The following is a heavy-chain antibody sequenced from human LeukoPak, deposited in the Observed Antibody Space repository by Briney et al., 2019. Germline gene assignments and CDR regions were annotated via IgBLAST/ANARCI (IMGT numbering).Heavy chain of an antibody. CDR2: ISGSGGTT. D-gene: IGHD6-25*01. CDR3: AKSVEERLEREHFPY. Sequence: GGSLRLSCAASGFTFSSYAMSWVRQAPGKGLEWVSGISGSGGTTFYAASVKGRFTISRDNSKDTVYLQMNSLRGDDTAVYYCAKSVEERLEREHFPYWGQGTLVSVSS. V-gene: IGHV3-23*01. J-gene: IGHJ1*01. CDR1: GFTFSSYA.